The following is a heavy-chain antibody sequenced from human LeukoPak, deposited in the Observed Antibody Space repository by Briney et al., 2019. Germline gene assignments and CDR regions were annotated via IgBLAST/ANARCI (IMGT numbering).Heavy chain of an antibody. J-gene: IGHJ4*02. CDR1: GYTFTSYG. V-gene: IGHV1-18*01. CDR3: ARGIAAREDTDY. Sequence: ASVKVSCKACGYTFTSYGSSWVRQAPGQGLEWMGWISAYNGNTNYAQKLQGRVTMTTDTSTSTVYMELRSLRSDDTAVYYCARGIAAREDTDYWGQGTLVTVSS. CDR2: ISAYNGNT. D-gene: IGHD6-6*01.